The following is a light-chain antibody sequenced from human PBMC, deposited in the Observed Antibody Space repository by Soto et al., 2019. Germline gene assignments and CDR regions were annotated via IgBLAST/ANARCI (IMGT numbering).Light chain of an antibody. J-gene: IGKJ1*01. CDR3: QQYGDSPT. CDR1: QSVSDY. Sequence: ETLMTQSPATLSVSPGERATLSCRASQSVSDYLAWYQQRPGQAPRLLIFGASTRATGFPARFSGSGSGTDFTLTISRLEPEDFAVFYCQQYGDSPTFGQGTKVDIK. CDR2: GAS. V-gene: IGKV3-15*01.